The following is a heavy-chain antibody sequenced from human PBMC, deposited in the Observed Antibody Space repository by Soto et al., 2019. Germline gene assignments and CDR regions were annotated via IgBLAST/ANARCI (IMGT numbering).Heavy chain of an antibody. V-gene: IGHV3-13*05. CDR2: IGAAGDP. CDR1: GFTFNNYD. CDR3: ARSVRYSGSYSLDY. D-gene: IGHD1-26*01. J-gene: IGHJ4*02. Sequence: ESMILSCAASGFTFNNYDMHWVRQVTGKGLEWISAIGAAGDPYYPGSVKGRFTISRENAKNSLYLQMNSLRVGDTAVYYCARSVRYSGSYSLDYWGQGALVTVSS.